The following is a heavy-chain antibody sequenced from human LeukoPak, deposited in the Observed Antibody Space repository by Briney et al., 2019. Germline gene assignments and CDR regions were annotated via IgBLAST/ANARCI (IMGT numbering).Heavy chain of an antibody. Sequence: GGSLRLSCAASGFTFRNAWLSWVRQAPGKGLEWVSAISSTGDRTYHADSVKGRFTISRDNSKNTLYLQMNSLRVEDTAVYYCANHFDGSASELWYFDLWGRGTLVTVSS. CDR1: GFTFRNAW. V-gene: IGHV3-23*01. J-gene: IGHJ2*01. CDR2: ISSTGDRT. CDR3: ANHFDGSASELWYFDL. D-gene: IGHD3-22*01.